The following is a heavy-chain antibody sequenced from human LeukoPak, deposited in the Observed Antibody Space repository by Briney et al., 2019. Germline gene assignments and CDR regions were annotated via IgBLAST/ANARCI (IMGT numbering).Heavy chain of an antibody. Sequence: ASVKVSCKASGYTFTDSGINWVRQAPGQGLEWMGWISAYNGNTHYAQNLQGRVTMTTDKSTSTAYMELRSLRSDDTAVYHCAKDLYYYGSSGYYGEYWGQGTLVTVSS. D-gene: IGHD3-22*01. CDR3: AKDLYYYGSSGYYGEY. CDR1: GYTFTDSG. V-gene: IGHV1-18*01. CDR2: ISAYNGNT. J-gene: IGHJ4*02.